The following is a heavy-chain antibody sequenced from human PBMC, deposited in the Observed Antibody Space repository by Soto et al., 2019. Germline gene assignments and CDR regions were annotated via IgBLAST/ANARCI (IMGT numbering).Heavy chain of an antibody. J-gene: IGHJ4*02. CDR1: GFTFTNYG. CDR3: AAERRWELL. V-gene: IGHV3-21*01. D-gene: IGHD1-26*01. CDR2: VSKSDYK. Sequence: GGSLRLSCAVSGFTFTNYGINWVRQAPGKGLEWVSSVSKSDYKYYSDSVKGRFTISRDNAKNSLFLQTNSLRAEDTSVYYCAAERRWELLWGQGTLVTVSS.